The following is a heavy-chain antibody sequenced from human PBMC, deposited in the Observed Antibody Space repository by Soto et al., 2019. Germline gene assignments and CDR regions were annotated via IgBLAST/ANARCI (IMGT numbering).Heavy chain of an antibody. CDR3: ARGGGYSYGYAY. D-gene: IGHD5-18*01. Sequence: QVQLVQSGAEVKKPGASVKVCCKASGYTFTSYDINWVLQATGHGLEWMGWMNPNSGNTDYAQKFQGRLTIPRNTSISTAYLELSSMRSENTAVYYWARGGGYSYGYAYWGQGTLVTVSS. CDR2: MNPNSGNT. J-gene: IGHJ4*02. V-gene: IGHV1-8*01. CDR1: GYTFTSYD.